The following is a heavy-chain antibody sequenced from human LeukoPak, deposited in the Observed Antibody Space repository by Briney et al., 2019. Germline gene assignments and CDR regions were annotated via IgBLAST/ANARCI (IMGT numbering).Heavy chain of an antibody. V-gene: IGHV1-2*02. Sequence: GPVKVSCKAFGYTFTSNYMHWVRQAPGQGLEWMGWVNPNSGGTNYAQKFQGRVTMTRDTSISTAYMELSRLRSDDTAVYYCARDRAGYSSSWGQGTLVTVSS. CDR1: GYTFTSNY. J-gene: IGHJ4*02. D-gene: IGHD6-13*01. CDR3: ARDRAGYSSS. CDR2: VNPNSGGT.